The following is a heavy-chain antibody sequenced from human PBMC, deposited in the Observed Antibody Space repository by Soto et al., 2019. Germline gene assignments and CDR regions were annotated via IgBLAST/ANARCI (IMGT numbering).Heavy chain of an antibody. CDR3: AKVQGSSSFPGIDY. D-gene: IGHD6-6*01. Sequence: LRLSFAASGXTFSSYAMSWVRQAPGKGLEWVSAISGSGGSTYYADSVKGRFTISRDNSKNTLYLQMNSLRAEDTAVYYCAKVQGSSSFPGIDYWGQGTLVTV. CDR2: ISGSGGST. CDR1: GXTFSSYA. V-gene: IGHV3-23*01. J-gene: IGHJ4*02.